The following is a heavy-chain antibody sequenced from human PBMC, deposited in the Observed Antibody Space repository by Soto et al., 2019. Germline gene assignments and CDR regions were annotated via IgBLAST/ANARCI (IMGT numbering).Heavy chain of an antibody. CDR3: ARDDRITMVRGVISWFDP. V-gene: IGHV5-10-1*01. CDR1: GYSFTSYW. Sequence: GESLKISCKGSGYSFTSYWISWVRQMPGKGLEWMGRIEPSDSYTNYSPSFQGHVTISADKSISTAYLQWSSLKASDTALYYCARDDRITMVRGVISWFDPWGQGTLVTVS. D-gene: IGHD3-10*01. CDR2: IEPSDSYT. J-gene: IGHJ5*02.